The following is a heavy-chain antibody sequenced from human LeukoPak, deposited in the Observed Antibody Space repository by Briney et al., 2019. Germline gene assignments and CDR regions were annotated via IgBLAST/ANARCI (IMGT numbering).Heavy chain of an antibody. J-gene: IGHJ5*02. CDR1: GYNFTSYW. V-gene: IGHV5-51*01. Sequence: GESLKISCKGSGYNFTSYWIGWVRQMPGKGLEWMGIIYPGDSDTRYSPSFQGQVTISADKSISTAYLQWSSLKASDTAMYYCARRKTYGSGSYSVNWFDPWGQGTLVTVSS. CDR2: IYPGDSDT. CDR3: ARRKTYGSGSYSVNWFDP. D-gene: IGHD3-10*01.